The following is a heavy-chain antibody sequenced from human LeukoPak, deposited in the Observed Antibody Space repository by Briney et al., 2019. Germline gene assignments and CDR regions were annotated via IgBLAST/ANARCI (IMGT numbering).Heavy chain of an antibody. Sequence: PSETLSLTCTLSGISITNSRYYWGRVRQPPGKELEWIGTIHYGGNTYYNPSLRSRVTVSVDSSSNQFSLRLSSMTAADTAVYYCAAYSGFDWRNYFDYWGQGFLVTVSS. CDR3: AAYSGFDWRNYFDY. D-gene: IGHD5-12*01. V-gene: IGHV4-39*01. CDR2: IHYGGNT. J-gene: IGHJ4*02. CDR1: GISITNSRYY.